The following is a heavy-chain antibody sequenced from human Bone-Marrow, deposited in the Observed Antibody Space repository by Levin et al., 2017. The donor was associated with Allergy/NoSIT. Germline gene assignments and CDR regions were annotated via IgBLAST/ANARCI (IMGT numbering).Heavy chain of an antibody. CDR1: GFTFSSYS. Sequence: GGSLRLSCAASGFTFSSYSMHWVRQAPGKGLEWVALISYDGGNENYADSVKGRFTISRDNYKNTLSLQMNSLRAEDTAVYFCARGYLVLVVYPDYWGQGTLVTVAS. CDR2: ISYDGGNE. V-gene: IGHV3-30-3*01. J-gene: IGHJ4*02. CDR3: ARGYLVLVVYPDY. D-gene: IGHD2-8*02.